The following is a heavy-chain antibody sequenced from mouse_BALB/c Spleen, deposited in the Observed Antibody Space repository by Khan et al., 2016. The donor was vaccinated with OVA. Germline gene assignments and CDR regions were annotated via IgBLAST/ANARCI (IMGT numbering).Heavy chain of an antibody. CDR2: IWGDGNT. J-gene: IGHJ4*01. V-gene: IGHV2-3*01. CDR1: GFSLTSYG. CDR3: AKDRGYYAVDY. Sequence: QVQLKQSGPGLVAPSQSLSITCTVSGFSLTSYGVSWVRQPPGKGLEWLGVIWGDGNTNFHSAPRSRLSISKDNSKSQVFLKLNSLQTDDTATYYCAKDRGYYAVDYGGQGTSVTVSS.